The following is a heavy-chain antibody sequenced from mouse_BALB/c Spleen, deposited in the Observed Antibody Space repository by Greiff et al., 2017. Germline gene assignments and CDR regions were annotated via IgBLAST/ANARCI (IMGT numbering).Heavy chain of an antibody. CDR1: GYTFTSYW. CDR2: SYPGNSDT. V-gene: IGHV1-5*01. J-gene: IGHJ4*01. D-gene: IGHD2-10*02. Sequence: EVMLQQSGTVLARPGASVKMSCKASGYTFTSYWMHWVKQRPGQGLEWIGASYPGNSDTSYNQKFKGKAKLTAVTSTSTAYMELSNLTNEDSAVYDCTRPYGKGYYAMDYWGQGTSVTVSS. CDR3: TRPYGKGYYAMDY.